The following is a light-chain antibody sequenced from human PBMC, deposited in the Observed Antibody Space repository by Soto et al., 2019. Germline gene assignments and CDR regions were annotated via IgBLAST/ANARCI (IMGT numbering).Light chain of an antibody. Sequence: DIVMTQYPVSLPVTPGESASISCRSSQTLLYRNGNNYLNWYLQKPGQSPQLLIFLASTRASGVPDRFSGSGSGTDFTLRISRVEAEDVGVYYCMQALQSPATFGGGTKVEIK. V-gene: IGKV2-28*01. CDR3: MQALQSPAT. CDR2: LAS. CDR1: QTLLYRNGNNY. J-gene: IGKJ4*01.